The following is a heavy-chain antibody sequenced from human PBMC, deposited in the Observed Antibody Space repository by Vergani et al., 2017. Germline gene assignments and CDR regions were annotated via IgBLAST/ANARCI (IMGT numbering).Heavy chain of an antibody. CDR2: IHWNGGST. D-gene: IGHD3-10*01. CDR3: ARDYRVCAVHYYGSGSPMVY. V-gene: IGHV3-20*04. Sequence: EVQLVESGGGVVRPGGSLRLSCAASGFTFDDYGMSRVRQATGKGLGSVSGIHWNGGSTGYADSVKGRFTISRDNAKNSLYLQMNSLRAEDTALYYCARDYRVCAVHYYGSGSPMVYWGQGTLVTVSS. J-gene: IGHJ4*02. CDR1: GFTFDDYG.